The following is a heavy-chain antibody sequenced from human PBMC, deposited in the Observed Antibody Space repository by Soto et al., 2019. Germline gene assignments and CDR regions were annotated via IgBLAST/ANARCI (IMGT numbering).Heavy chain of an antibody. CDR2: IYYSGST. Sequence: PSETLSLTCTVSGGSISSGGYYWSWIRQHPGKGLEWIGYIYYSGSTYYNPSLKSRVTISVDTSKNQFSLKLSSVTAADTAVYYCARDEISSSGWYREYYGMDVWGQGTTVTVSS. CDR1: GGSISSGGYY. CDR3: ARDEISSSGWYREYYGMDV. D-gene: IGHD6-19*01. V-gene: IGHV4-31*03. J-gene: IGHJ6*02.